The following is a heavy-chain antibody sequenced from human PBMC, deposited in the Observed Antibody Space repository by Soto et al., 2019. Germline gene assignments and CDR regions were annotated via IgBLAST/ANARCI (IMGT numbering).Heavy chain of an antibody. Sequence: QVQLQESGPGLVKPSETLSLTCTVSGASVSSGNYYWSWIRQPPGTGLECIGYISYSGSTNYNPSLKSRVTISIDTSKNQFSLKLSSVTAADTDVYYCARGSGSYYDYWGQGTLVTVSS. CDR3: ARGSGSYYDY. D-gene: IGHD1-26*01. J-gene: IGHJ4*02. CDR1: GASVSSGNYY. V-gene: IGHV4-61*01. CDR2: ISYSGST.